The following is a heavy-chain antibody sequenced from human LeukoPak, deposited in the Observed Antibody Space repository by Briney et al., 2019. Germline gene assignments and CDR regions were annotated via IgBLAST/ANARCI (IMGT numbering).Heavy chain of an antibody. Sequence: PGGSLRLSCAASGFTFSSYAMHWVRQAPGKGLEWVALLSYDGSNKYYADSVRGRFTISRDNFKSTLYLQMNSLRGEDTAVYYCAKRSGTTTITRGPFDIWGQGTMVTVSS. CDR2: LSYDGSNK. CDR1: GFTFSSYA. D-gene: IGHD4-11*01. V-gene: IGHV3-30-3*02. CDR3: AKRSGTTTITRGPFDI. J-gene: IGHJ3*02.